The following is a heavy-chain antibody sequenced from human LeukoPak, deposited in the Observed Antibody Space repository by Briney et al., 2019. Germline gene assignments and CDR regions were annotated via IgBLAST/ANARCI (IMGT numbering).Heavy chain of an antibody. CDR3: AREGALVGATHFDY. Sequence: ASVKVSCKASGYTFTGYYMHWVRQAPGQGLEWMGWISPNSGGTNYAQKFQGRVTMTRDTSISTAYMELSRLRSDDTAVYYCAREGALVGATHFDYWGQGTLVTVSS. V-gene: IGHV1-2*02. D-gene: IGHD1-26*01. J-gene: IGHJ4*02. CDR1: GYTFTGYY. CDR2: ISPNSGGT.